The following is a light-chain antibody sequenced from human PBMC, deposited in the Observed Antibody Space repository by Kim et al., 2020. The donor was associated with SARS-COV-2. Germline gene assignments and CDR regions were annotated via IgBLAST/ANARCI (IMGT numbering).Light chain of an antibody. CDR1: SSNIGAGYD. CDR3: QSYDNTLSGFVI. CDR2: GDS. Sequence: VIISCTGSSSNIGAGYDVHWYQHVPGTAPKLLIFGDSNRPSGVPGRFSDSKSGTSASLAITGLQTDDEADYYGQSYDNTLSGFVIFGGGTKVTVL. J-gene: IGLJ2*01. V-gene: IGLV1-40*01.